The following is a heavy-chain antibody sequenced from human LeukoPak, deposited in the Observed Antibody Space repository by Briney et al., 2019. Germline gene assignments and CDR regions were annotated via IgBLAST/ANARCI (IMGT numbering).Heavy chain of an antibody. CDR3: ARGWELRDINWFDP. CDR2: IYYSGST. Sequence: SETLSLTCTVSGGSISSYYWSWIRQPPGKGLEWIGYIYYSGSTNYNPSLKSRVTISVDTSKNQFSLKLSSVTAADTAVYYCARGWELRDINWFDPWGQGTLVTVSS. V-gene: IGHV4-59*01. J-gene: IGHJ5*02. CDR1: GGSISSYY. D-gene: IGHD1-26*01.